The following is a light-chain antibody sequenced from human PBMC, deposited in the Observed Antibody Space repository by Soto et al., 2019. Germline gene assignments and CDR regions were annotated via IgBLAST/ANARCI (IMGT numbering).Light chain of an antibody. Sequence: DTQMTQSPSSLSASVGDRVTITCQASQDITNFLNWYQQKPGEAPKVLIYDVSNLHSGVPSRFSGSGSRTHFSLTITNLQPEDFATYYCQQYDSVPITFGQGTRL. V-gene: IGKV1-33*01. CDR3: QQYDSVPIT. CDR1: QDITNF. J-gene: IGKJ5*01. CDR2: DVS.